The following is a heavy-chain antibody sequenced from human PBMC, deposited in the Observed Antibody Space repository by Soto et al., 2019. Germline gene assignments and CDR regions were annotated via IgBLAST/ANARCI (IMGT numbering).Heavy chain of an antibody. CDR3: ARERLGIVVVPAAFTKYNWFDP. J-gene: IGHJ5*02. CDR1: GYTFTSYA. CDR2: INAGNGNT. D-gene: IGHD2-2*01. V-gene: IGHV1-3*01. Sequence: ASVKVSCKASGYTFTSYAMHWVRQAPGQRLEWMGWINAGNGNTKYSQKFQGRVTITRDTSASTAYMELSSLRSEDTAVYYCARERLGIVVVPAAFTKYNWFDPRGQGTLVTVSS.